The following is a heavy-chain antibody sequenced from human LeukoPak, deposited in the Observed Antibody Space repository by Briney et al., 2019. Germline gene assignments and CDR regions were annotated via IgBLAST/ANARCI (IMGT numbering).Heavy chain of an antibody. J-gene: IGHJ4*02. D-gene: IGHD5-18*01. CDR2: IIPIFGTA. V-gene: IGHV1-69*13. Sequence: SVKVSCKASGYTFTGYYMHWVRQAPGQGLEWMGGIIPIFGTANYAQKFQGRVTITADESTSTAYMELSSLRSEDTAVYYCARLETEYSYGPRIDYWGQGTLVTVSS. CDR3: ARLETEYSYGPRIDY. CDR1: GYTFTGYY.